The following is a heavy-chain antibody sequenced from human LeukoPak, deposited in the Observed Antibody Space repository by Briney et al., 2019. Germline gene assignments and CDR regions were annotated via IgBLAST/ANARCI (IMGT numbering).Heavy chain of an antibody. D-gene: IGHD3-22*01. CDR3: AKPGVRDSGYLEYFQH. CDR1: GFPFSSYA. V-gene: IGHV3-64*04. J-gene: IGHJ1*01. Sequence: LSGGSLRLSCSASGFPFSSYAMHWVRQAPGKGLEYVSAISDSGGSTYYADSVKGRFTISRDNSKNTLYLQMNSLRAEDTAVYYCAKPGVRDSGYLEYFQHWGQGTLVTVSS. CDR2: ISDSGGST.